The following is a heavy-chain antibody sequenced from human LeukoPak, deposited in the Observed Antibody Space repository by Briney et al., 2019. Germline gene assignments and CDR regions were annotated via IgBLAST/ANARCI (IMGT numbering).Heavy chain of an antibody. D-gene: IGHD6-13*01. Sequence: ASVKVSCKASGYTFTSYAIHWVRQAPGQRLEWMGWINAGNGNTKYSQKFQGRVTITRDTSASTAYMELSSLRSEDTAVYYCARDRLYSSYYYGMDVWGQGTTVTVSS. CDR3: ARDRLYSSYYYGMDV. CDR2: INAGNGNT. J-gene: IGHJ6*02. V-gene: IGHV1-3*01. CDR1: GYTFTSYA.